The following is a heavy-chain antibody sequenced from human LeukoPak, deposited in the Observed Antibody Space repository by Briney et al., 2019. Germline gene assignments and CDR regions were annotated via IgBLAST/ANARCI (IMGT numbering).Heavy chain of an antibody. V-gene: IGHV5-51*01. J-gene: IGHJ3*02. CDR2: IYPGDSDT. CDR1: GYSFTSYW. CDR3: ARHLITPWPVEGPPRMYDAFDI. Sequence: GESLKISCKGSGYSFTSYWIGWVRQMPGKGLEWMGIIYPGDSDTRYSPSFQGQVTISADKSISTAYLQWSSLKASDTAMYYCARHLITPWPVEGPPRMYDAFDIWGQGTMVTVSS. D-gene: IGHD3-16*01.